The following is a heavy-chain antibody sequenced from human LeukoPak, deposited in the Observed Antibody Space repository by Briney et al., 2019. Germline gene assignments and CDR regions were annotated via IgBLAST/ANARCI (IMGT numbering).Heavy chain of an antibody. J-gene: IGHJ4*02. CDR2: IYYSGST. V-gene: IGHV4-39*07. Sequence: SETLSLTCTVSGGSISSSSYYWGWIRQPPGKGLEWIGSIYYSGSTYYNPSLKSRVTISVDTSKNQFSLKLSSVTAADTAVYYCARDPSTVTTEAYDYWGQGTLVTVSS. CDR1: GGSISSSSYY. CDR3: ARDPSTVTTEAYDY. D-gene: IGHD4-17*01.